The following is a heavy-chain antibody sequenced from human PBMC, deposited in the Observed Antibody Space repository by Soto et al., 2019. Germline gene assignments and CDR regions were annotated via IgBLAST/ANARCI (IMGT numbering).Heavy chain of an antibody. D-gene: IGHD6-6*01. Sequence: QVQLQESGPGLLKPSETLSLSCTVSGGSIRNYYWTWIRQPPGKGLEWIGYIYGGGGTDYNPSLNCRVSISLDTCRRHFSVKLISVTAADSDVYYGARGGATPRPVGVDHYSYMDPWGSGTPVMVSS. CDR1: GGSIRNYY. CDR3: ARGGATPRPVGVDHYSYMDP. J-gene: IGHJ6*03. V-gene: IGHV4-59*01. CDR2: IYGGGGT.